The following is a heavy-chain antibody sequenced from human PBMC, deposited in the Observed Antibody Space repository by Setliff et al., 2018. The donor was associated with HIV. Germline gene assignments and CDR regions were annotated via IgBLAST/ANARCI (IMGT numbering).Heavy chain of an antibody. CDR3: TRRSTGGYYDY. CDR1: GFSLSNARMG. V-gene: IGHV2-26*01. Sequence: SGPTLVNPTETLTLTCIASGFSLSNARMGVSWIRQPPGKALEWLAHIFSNDGKSYSTSLETRLTISKDTSKSQVVLTMTNMDPVDTATYYCTRRSTGGYYDYWGQGTLVTVSS. J-gene: IGHJ4*02. CDR2: IFSNDGK. D-gene: IGHD3-22*01.